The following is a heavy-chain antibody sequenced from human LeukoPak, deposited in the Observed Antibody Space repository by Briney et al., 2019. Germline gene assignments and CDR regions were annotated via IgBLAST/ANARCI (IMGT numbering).Heavy chain of an antibody. CDR1: GYSFTSYW. D-gene: IGHD6-13*01. CDR2: IYPDDSNT. V-gene: IGHV5-51*01. CDR3: ARQGAAGKYYYYYMDV. Sequence: GESLKISCKGSGYSFTSYWIGWVRQMPGQGLEWMGIIYPDDSNTIYGPSFQGQVTISADKSINTAYLEWSSLKASDTAIYYCARQGAAGKYYYYYMDVWGKGTTDTVSS. J-gene: IGHJ6*03.